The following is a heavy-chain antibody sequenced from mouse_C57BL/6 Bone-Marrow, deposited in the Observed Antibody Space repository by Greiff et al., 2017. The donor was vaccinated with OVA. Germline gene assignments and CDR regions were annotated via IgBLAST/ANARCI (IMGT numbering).Heavy chain of an antibody. CDR3: ARDYDYEGYAMDY. CDR2: ILPGSGST. V-gene: IGHV1-9*01. Sequence: PLQQSGAELMKTGASVKLSCKATGYTFTGYWIEGVKQRPGHGLEWIGEILPGSGSTNYNEKFKGKATFTAYTSANTAYLQLSSLTTEDSAIYCCARDYDYEGYAMDYWGQGTSVTVSS. D-gene: IGHD2-4*01. J-gene: IGHJ4*01. CDR1: GYTFTGYW.